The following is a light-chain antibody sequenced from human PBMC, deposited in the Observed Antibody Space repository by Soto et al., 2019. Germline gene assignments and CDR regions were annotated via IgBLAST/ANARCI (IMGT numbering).Light chain of an antibody. CDR2: EVS. V-gene: IGLV2-14*01. J-gene: IGLJ3*02. CDR3: SSYTASSTWV. CDR1: SSDVGGYKY. Sequence: QSVLTQPASVSGSPGQSITISCTGTSSDVGGYKYVSWYQQHPGKAPKLIIYEVSDRPSGVSKRFSGSKSVNTASLTISGLQAEDEADYYCSSYTASSTWVFGGGTKLTVL.